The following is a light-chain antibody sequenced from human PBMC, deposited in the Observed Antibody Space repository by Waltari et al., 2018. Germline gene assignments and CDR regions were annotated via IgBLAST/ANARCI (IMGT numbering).Light chain of an antibody. V-gene: IGKV1-NL1*01. CDR1: QGIKKS. CDR2: AAS. Sequence: DIQMTQSPYSLSASVGDRVTITCRASQGIKKSLAWYQQKPGKAPKLLLHAASTLESGVPSMFSGSRSGAEYTLTISSLQPEDFATYYCQQYYSTPPLTFGGGTKGEIK. J-gene: IGKJ4*02. CDR3: QQYYSTPPLT.